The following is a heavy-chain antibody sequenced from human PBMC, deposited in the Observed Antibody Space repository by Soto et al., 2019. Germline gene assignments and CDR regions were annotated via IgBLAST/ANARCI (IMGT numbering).Heavy chain of an antibody. Sequence: PGGSLRLSCAASGFTFSSYAMHWVRQAPGKGLEWVAVISYDGSNKYYADSVKGRFTISRDNSKNTLYLQMNSLRAEDTAVYYCARDLKKGPYNWFDPWGQGTLVTVSS. V-gene: IGHV3-30-3*01. D-gene: IGHD3-9*01. CDR2: ISYDGSNK. CDR1: GFTFSSYA. J-gene: IGHJ5*02. CDR3: ARDLKKGPYNWFDP.